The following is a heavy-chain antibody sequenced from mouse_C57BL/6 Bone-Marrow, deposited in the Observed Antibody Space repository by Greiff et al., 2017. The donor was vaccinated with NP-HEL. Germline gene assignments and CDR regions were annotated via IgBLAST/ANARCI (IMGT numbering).Heavy chain of an antibody. CDR1: GFTFTDYY. Sequence: VKLMESGGGLVQPGGSLSLSCAASGFTFTDYYMSWVRQPPGKALEWLGFIRNKANGYTTEYSASVKGRFTISRDNSQSILYLQMNALRAEDSATYYCARGDTTVVAHFDYWGQGTTLTVSS. J-gene: IGHJ2*01. CDR2: IRNKANGYTT. D-gene: IGHD1-1*01. CDR3: ARGDTTVVAHFDY. V-gene: IGHV7-3*01.